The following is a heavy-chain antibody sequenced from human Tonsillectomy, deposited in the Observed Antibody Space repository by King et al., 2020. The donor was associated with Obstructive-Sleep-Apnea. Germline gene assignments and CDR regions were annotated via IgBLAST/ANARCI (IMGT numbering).Heavy chain of an antibody. J-gene: IGHJ3*02. Sequence: QLVQSGAEVKKPGESLKISCKGSGYSFTSYWIGWVRQMPGKGLEWMGIIYPGDSDTRYSPSFQVQVTISAAKSISTAYLQWSSLKASDTAMYYCARSRGAGYSSGWYEVAFDIWGQGTMVTVSS. CDR2: IYPGDSDT. V-gene: IGHV5-51*01. D-gene: IGHD6-19*01. CDR3: ARSRGAGYSSGWYEVAFDI. CDR1: GYSFTSYW.